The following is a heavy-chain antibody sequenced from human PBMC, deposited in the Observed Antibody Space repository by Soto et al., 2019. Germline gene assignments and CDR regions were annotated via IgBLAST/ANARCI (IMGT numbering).Heavy chain of an antibody. V-gene: IGHV5-51*01. D-gene: IGHD3-22*01. CDR3: ARRSYYDTSAYNFDY. CDR1: GYSFTSYW. Sequence: PGESLTLSCKGSGYSFTSYWIGWVRQMPGKGLEWMGIIYPGDSDTRYSPSFQGQVTISADKSISTAYLQWSSLKASDTAMYYCARRSYYDTSAYNFDYWGQGTPVTVSS. CDR2: IYPGDSDT. J-gene: IGHJ4*02.